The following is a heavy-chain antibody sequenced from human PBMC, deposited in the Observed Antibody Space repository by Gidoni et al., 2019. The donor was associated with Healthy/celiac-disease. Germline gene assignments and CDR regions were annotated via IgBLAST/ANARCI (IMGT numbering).Heavy chain of an antibody. CDR3: ARLGKTERSGLPDANDY. J-gene: IGHJ4*02. CDR2: AYNGNT. D-gene: IGHD1-1*01. Sequence: AYNGNTNYAQKLQGRVTMTTDTSTSTAYMELRSLRSDDTAVYYCARLGKTERSGLPDANDYWGQGTLVTVSS. V-gene: IGHV1-18*01.